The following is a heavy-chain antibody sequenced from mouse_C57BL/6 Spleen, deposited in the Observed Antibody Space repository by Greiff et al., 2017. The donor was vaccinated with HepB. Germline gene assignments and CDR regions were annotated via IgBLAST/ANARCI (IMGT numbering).Heavy chain of an antibody. V-gene: IGHV5-6*01. D-gene: IGHD2-10*01. CDR1: EFTFSSYG. Sequence: EVKLMESGGDLVKPGGSLKLSCAASEFTFSSYGMSWVRQTPDKRLEWVATISSGGSYTYYPDSVKGRFTISRDNAKNTLYLQMSSLKSEDTAMYYCARPFYGNYDWFAYWGQGTLVTVSA. CDR3: ARPFYGNYDWFAY. J-gene: IGHJ3*01. CDR2: ISSGGSYT.